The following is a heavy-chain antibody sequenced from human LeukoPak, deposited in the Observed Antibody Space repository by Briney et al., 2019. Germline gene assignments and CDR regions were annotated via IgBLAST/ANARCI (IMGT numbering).Heavy chain of an antibody. Sequence: ASMKVSRKASGYTFTSYDINWVRQATGQGLEWMGWMNPNSGNTGYAQKFQGRVTMTRNTSISTAYMELSSLRSEDTAVYYCARGRYGDIVVVPAAILRDNWFDPWGQGTLVTVSS. CDR3: ARGRYGDIVVVPAAILRDNWFDP. CDR2: MNPNSGNT. J-gene: IGHJ5*02. V-gene: IGHV1-8*01. CDR1: GYTFTSYD. D-gene: IGHD2-2*01.